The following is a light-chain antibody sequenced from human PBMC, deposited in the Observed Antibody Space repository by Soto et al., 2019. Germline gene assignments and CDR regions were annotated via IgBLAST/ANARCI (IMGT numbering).Light chain of an antibody. CDR1: PSIGRF. Sequence: IPMTQCPSTVFDSXGDRVTIRGRAGPSIGRFLAGYQQKPGIPPKVXXYEASSLESGGPSRFSGSGSGTEFTRTISSLQPDDFATYYGQHYNSYSEAFGQGTKVDIK. V-gene: IGKV1-5*01. CDR3: QHYNSYSEA. J-gene: IGKJ1*01. CDR2: EAS.